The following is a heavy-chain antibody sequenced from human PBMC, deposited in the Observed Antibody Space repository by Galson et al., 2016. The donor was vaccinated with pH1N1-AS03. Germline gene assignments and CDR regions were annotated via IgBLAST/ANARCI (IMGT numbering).Heavy chain of an antibody. V-gene: IGHV3-23*01. CDR3: ATRGV. CDR1: GFTFSIYA. D-gene: IGHD3-10*01. Sequence: SLRLSCAASGFTFSIYAMHWVRQAPGKGLEWVSGVGGVDGSLWYAESVKGRFIVSRDNSNNALFLQMNSLRAEDTALYYCATRGVWGQGTLVTVSS. CDR2: VGGVDGSL. J-gene: IGHJ4*02.